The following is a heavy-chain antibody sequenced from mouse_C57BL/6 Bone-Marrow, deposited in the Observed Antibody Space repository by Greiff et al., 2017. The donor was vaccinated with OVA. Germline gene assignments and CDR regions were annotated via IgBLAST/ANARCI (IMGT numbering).Heavy chain of an antibody. D-gene: IGHD2-1*01. CDR1: YFAFTACA. V-gene: IGHV1-49*01. J-gene: IGHJ3*01. CDR2: FTLYSDAT. Sequence: LQQSGAELVRPGSSVKLSCKASYFAFTACAMHWVKQRPGHGLEWIGTFTLYSDATEYSENFKGKATLTANTSSSTAYMELSILTSADSAVYYWGSGNYFAYWGQGTLVTVSA. CDR3: GSGNYFAY.